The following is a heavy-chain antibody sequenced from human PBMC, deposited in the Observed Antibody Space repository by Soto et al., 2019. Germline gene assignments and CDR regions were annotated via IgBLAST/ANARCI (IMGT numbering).Heavy chain of an antibody. D-gene: IGHD6-19*01. V-gene: IGHV3-23*01. J-gene: IGHJ3*02. Sequence: GGSLRLSCAASGFTFSSYAMSWVRQAPGKGLEWVSAISGSGGSTYYADSVKGRFTISRDNSKNTLYLQMNSLRAEDTAVYYCAKAVTKPVAGTYRDDAFDIWGQGTMVTVSS. CDR2: ISGSGGST. CDR1: GFTFSSYA. CDR3: AKAVTKPVAGTYRDDAFDI.